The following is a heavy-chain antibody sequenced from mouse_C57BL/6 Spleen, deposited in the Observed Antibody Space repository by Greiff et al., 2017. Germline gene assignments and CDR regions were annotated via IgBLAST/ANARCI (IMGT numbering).Heavy chain of an antibody. J-gene: IGHJ3*01. CDR1: GYTFTDYY. D-gene: IGHD3-3*01. CDR3: ARGTSWFAY. V-gene: IGHV1-19*01. CDR2: INPYNGGT. Sequence: DVQLQESGPVLVKPGASVKMSCKASGYTFTDYYMNWVKQSHGKSLEWIGVINPYNGGTSYNQKFKGKATLTVDKSSSTAYMELNSLTSEDSAVYYCARGTSWFAYWGQGTLVTVSA.